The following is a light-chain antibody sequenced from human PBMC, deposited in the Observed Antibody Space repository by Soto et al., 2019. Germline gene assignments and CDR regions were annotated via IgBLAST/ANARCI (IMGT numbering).Light chain of an antibody. J-gene: IGKJ3*01. CDR1: QSVSYW. CDR3: QHDNTYSKT. Sequence: DIQMTQSPSTLSTSVGARVTITCRASQSVSYWLAWYQQKPGKGPNLLIYDASILASGVPYRFSCGGFGTEFTLNISSLKPDDSAIYYCQHDNTYSKTFGPGTNVEIK. V-gene: IGKV1-5*01. CDR2: DAS.